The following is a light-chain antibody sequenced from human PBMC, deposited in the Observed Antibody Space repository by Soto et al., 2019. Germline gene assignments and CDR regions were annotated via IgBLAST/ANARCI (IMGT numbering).Light chain of an antibody. CDR1: QGISGW. Sequence: DIQMTQSPSTLSASVGDRVTITCRASQGISGWLAWYQQKPGKAPRLLIYKASSLESGVPSRFSGSGVGTEFTLTLSSLQPDVAGTYYCQQYETYFRTFGQGTKLEIK. CDR3: QQYETYFRT. V-gene: IGKV1-5*03. J-gene: IGKJ2*01. CDR2: KAS.